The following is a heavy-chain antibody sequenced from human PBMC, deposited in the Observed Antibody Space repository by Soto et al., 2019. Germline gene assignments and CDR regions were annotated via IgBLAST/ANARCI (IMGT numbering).Heavy chain of an antibody. CDR2: IRNQTYGGTT. D-gene: IGHD3-16*02. CDR1: GFSFGNYA. Sequence: GGSLRLSCTASGFSFGNYAMNWVRQAPGQGLEWIGLIRNQTYGGTTQYAASVQGRFTISRDDSNSVAYLQMSSLKTEDSAVYYCTTAESPAVSYFFDFWGQGTLVTVSS. V-gene: IGHV3-49*04. CDR3: TTAESPAVSYFFDF. J-gene: IGHJ4*02.